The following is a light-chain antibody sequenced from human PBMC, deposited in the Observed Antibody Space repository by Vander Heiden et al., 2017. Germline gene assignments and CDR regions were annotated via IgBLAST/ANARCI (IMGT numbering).Light chain of an antibody. CDR3: CSYAGSYTWV. V-gene: IGLV2-11*01. CDR2: DVT. CDR1: SSDVGAYDY. J-gene: IGLJ3*02. Sequence: QSVLTQPRSVSGSPGQSVTISCSGTSSDVGAYDYVSWYQQHPGNAPKLLIYDVTKWPSGVPDRFSASKSGTTATLTISGLLTEDDAYYYCCSYAGSYTWVFGGGTKVTVL.